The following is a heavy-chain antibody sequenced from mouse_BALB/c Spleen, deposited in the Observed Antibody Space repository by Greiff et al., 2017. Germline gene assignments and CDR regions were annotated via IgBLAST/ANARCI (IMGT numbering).Heavy chain of an antibody. CDR1: GFTLTSYG. D-gene: IGHD2-1*01. J-gene: IGHJ3*01. CDR3: ARRDYYGNYGFAY. Sequence: QVQLQQSGPGLVQPSQSLSITCTASGFTLTSYGVHWVRQSPGKGLEWLGVIWSGGSTDYNAAFISRLSISKDNSKSQVFFKMNSLQANDTAIYYCARRDYYGNYGFAYWGQGTLVTVSA. CDR2: IWSGGST. V-gene: IGHV2-2*02.